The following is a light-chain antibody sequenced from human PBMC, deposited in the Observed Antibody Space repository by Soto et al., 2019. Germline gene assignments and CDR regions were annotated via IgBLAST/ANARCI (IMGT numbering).Light chain of an antibody. J-gene: IGKJ4*01. CDR1: QGVSRK. Sequence: ETVLTQCPGPLCLSPVEIATLSCRASQGVSRKLAWYQHKPGQAPRLLISGASTGATGIPARFSGSGSGTEFTLTISSLQSEDCAIYYCQQYHTWSITFGGGTKVDIK. CDR2: GAS. V-gene: IGKV3-15*01. CDR3: QQYHTWSIT.